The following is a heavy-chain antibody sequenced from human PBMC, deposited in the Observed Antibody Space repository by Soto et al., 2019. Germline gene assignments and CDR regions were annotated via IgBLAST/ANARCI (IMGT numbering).Heavy chain of an antibody. CDR3: SRISGLTVDFDY. D-gene: IGHD3-10*01. CDR1: GVSINSHY. CDR2: GFHSGSA. J-gene: IGHJ4*02. Sequence: QVQLQESGPGLVKPSETLSLTCTVSGVSINSHYWSWIRQPPGKGLEWVGFGFHSGSANYNPSLKSRVTISVDTSKNQFSLNLTSVTAADTAVYYCSRISGLTVDFDYWGQGTLVTVSS. V-gene: IGHV4-59*11.